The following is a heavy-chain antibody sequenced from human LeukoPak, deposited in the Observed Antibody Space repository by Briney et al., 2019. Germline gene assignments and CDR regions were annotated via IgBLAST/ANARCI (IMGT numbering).Heavy chain of an antibody. CDR2: IIPIFGTA. V-gene: IGHV1-69*13. D-gene: IGHD6-13*01. J-gene: IGHJ4*02. CDR3: ARAPLTNIAAALYYFDY. CDR1: GGTFSSYA. Sequence: SVKVSCKASGGTFSSYAISWVRQAPGQGLEWMGGIIPIFGTANYAQKFQGRVTITADESTSTAYTELSSLRSEDTAVYYCARAPLTNIAAALYYFDYWGQGTLVTVSS.